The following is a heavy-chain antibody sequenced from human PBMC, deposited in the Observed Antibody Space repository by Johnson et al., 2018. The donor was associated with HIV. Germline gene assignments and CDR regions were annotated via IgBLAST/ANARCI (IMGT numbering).Heavy chain of an antibody. J-gene: IGHJ3*02. D-gene: IGHD4-17*01. CDR2: ISYDGSNK. CDR3: ARGGLGDYVVAFDI. Sequence: QMLLVESGGGVVQPGRSLRLSCAASGFTFSSYAMHWVRQAPGKGLEWVAVISYDGSNKYYADAVKGRFTISRDNSKNTLYLQMNILRAEDTAVYYCARGGLGDYVVAFDIWGQGTMVTVSS. V-gene: IGHV3-30-3*01. CDR1: GFTFSSYA.